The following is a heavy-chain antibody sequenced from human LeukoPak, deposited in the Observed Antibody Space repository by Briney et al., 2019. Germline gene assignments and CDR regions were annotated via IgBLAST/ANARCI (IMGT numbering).Heavy chain of an antibody. CDR1: GFTFSSYA. CDR2: ISGSGGDT. V-gene: IGHV3-23*01. D-gene: IGHD1-26*01. J-gene: IGHJ6*02. Sequence: PGGSLRLSCAASGFTFSSYAMHWVRQAPGKGLEWVSAISGSGGDTFYADSVKGRFTISRDNSNNTLYLQMSSLRAEDTAVYYCAKDRLLRTSYGMDVWGQGTTVTVSS. CDR3: AKDRLLRTSYGMDV.